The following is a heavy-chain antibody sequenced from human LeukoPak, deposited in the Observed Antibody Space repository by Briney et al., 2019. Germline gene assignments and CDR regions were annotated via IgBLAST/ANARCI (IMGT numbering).Heavy chain of an antibody. CDR3: AARGIAVAGTVFDY. V-gene: IGHV4-61*02. CDR1: GGSISSGRYY. D-gene: IGHD6-19*01. Sequence: TLSLTCTVSGGSISSGRYYWSWIRQPAGKGQEWIGRIYTSGSTNYNPSLKSRVTISVDTSKNQFSLKLSSVTAAATAVYYCAARGIAVAGTVFDYWGQGTLVTVSS. CDR2: IYTSGST. J-gene: IGHJ4*02.